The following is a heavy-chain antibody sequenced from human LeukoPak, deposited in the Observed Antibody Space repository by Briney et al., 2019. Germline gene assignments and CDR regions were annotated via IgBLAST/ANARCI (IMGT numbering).Heavy chain of an antibody. CDR2: ISSDGSID. Sequence: GGSLRLSCAASGFTFSSYGMHWVRQAPGKGLEWVAVISSDGSIDYYADSVRGRFTVSRDNSKNTMYLQVNSLRAEDTAVYYCTREGMGTTFSAWFDPWGQGTLVTVSS. V-gene: IGHV3-30*03. CDR3: TREGMGTTFSAWFDP. J-gene: IGHJ5*02. CDR1: GFTFSSYG. D-gene: IGHD1-7*01.